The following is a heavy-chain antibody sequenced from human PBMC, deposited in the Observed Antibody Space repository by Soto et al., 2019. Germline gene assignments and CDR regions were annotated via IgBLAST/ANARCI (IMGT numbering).Heavy chain of an antibody. Sequence: QVQLQQWGAGLLKPSETLSLTCAVYGGSFSGYYWSWIRQPPGKGLEWIGEINHSGSTNYNPSLKRRVTISVDTSKNQFSLKLSSVTAADTAVYYCARGAPSPNYLKDGYYYYMYVWGKGTTGTVSS. V-gene: IGHV4-34*01. CDR1: GGSFSGYY. CDR3: ARGAPSPNYLKDGYYYYMYV. J-gene: IGHJ6*03. CDR2: INHSGST. D-gene: IGHD1-7*01.